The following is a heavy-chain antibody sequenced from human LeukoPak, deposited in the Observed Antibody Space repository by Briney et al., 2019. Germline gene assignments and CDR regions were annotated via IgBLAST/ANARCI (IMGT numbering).Heavy chain of an antibody. CDR1: GFNFRDAA. J-gene: IGHJ3*01. D-gene: IGHD3-16*02. CDR3: AKDIQLST. V-gene: IGHV3-23*01. Sequence: GGSLRLSCAASGFNFRDAAMTWVRQAPREGLEWVSLISFSGDNSYYADSVKGRFTISRDNSKHTLSLQMHSLGVEDTAVHYCAKDIQLSTWGLGTMVTVSS. CDR2: ISFSGDNS.